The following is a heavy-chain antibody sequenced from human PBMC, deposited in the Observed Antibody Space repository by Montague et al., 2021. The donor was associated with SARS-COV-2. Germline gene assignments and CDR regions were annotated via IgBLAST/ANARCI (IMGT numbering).Heavy chain of an antibody. CDR3: AREGGTKSSHWWGAFDS. J-gene: IGHJ5*01. V-gene: IGHV4-59*01. CDR2: IFYSGST. CDR1: GDSMSGYY. Sequence: SETLSLTCTVSGDSMSGYYWSWVRRAPGTGLEWIGYIFYSGSTSYNPSLNSRVTISIDTSEKQFSLKLTSVTAADTAVYFCAREGGTKSSHWWGAFDSWGHGTLVTVSS. D-gene: IGHD2-15*01.